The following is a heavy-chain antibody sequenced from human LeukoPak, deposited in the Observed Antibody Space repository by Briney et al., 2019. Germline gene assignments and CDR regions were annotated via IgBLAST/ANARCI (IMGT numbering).Heavy chain of an antibody. J-gene: IGHJ4*02. V-gene: IGHV3-23*01. CDR1: EFTFSISA. CDR3: AKDLWVGAYPYYFDY. CDR2: ISGSGGST. D-gene: IGHD1-26*01. Sequence: GGSLSLSCATSEFTFSISAMNWVRQAPGKGLEWVSAISGSGGSTYYADSVKGRFTISRDNSKNTLYLQMNSLRAEDTAVYYCAKDLWVGAYPYYFDYWGQGTLVTVSS.